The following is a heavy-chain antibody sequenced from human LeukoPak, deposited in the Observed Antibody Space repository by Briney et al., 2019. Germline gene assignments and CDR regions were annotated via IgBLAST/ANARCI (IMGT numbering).Heavy chain of an antibody. D-gene: IGHD3-3*01. CDR1: GFTFSSYW. CDR3: ARSGGVLRFLESFHFDY. Sequence: PGGSLRLSCAASGFTFSSYWMSWVRQAPGKGLEWVANIKQDGSEKYYVDSVKGRFTISRDNAKNSLYLQMNSLRAEDTAVYYCARSGGVLRFLESFHFDYWGQGTLVTVSS. V-gene: IGHV3-7*01. CDR2: IKQDGSEK. J-gene: IGHJ4*02.